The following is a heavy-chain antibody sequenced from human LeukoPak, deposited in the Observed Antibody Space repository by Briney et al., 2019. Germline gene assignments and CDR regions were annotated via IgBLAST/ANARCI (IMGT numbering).Heavy chain of an antibody. CDR1: GGSISSNHYY. D-gene: IGHD3-16*01. Sequence: NPSETLSLTCTVSGGSISSNHYYWAWIRQPPGKGLEWIGSIYYRGTTYYNPSLKSRVTISVDTSNNQFSLKLSSVTAADTSVYYCARHKDDYVWGMFRFGFGHWGQGTLVTVSS. CDR3: ARHKDDYVWGMFRFGFGH. V-gene: IGHV4-39*01. CDR2: IYYRGTT. J-gene: IGHJ4*02.